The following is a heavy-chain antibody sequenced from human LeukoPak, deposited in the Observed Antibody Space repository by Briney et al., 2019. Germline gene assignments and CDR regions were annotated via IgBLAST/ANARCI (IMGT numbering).Heavy chain of an antibody. V-gene: IGHV1-18*01. J-gene: IGHJ6*04. D-gene: IGHD6-19*01. CDR1: GYTFNSYG. CDR3: ARNSSDWYGYMDV. CDR2: ISTYNGYA. Sequence: GASVKVSCKASGYTFNSYGISWVRQAPGQGLEWMGWISTYNGYANYAQRLQGRVTMTTETSTSTAYMELRSLRSDDTAVYYCARNSSDWYGYMDVWGKGTTATVSS.